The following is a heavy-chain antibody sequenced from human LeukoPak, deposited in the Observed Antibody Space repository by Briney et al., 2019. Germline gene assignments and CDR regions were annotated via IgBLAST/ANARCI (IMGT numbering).Heavy chain of an antibody. CDR3: ARDLKSGYDDDAVDI. V-gene: IGHV3-30*04. J-gene: IGHJ3*02. CDR1: GFTFSSYA. CDR2: ISYDGSNK. Sequence: RRSLRLSCAASGFTFSSYAMHWVRQAPGKGLEWVAVISYDGSNKYYADSVRGRFTISRDNSKNTLYLQMNSLRAEDTAVYYCARDLKSGYDDDAVDIWGQGTMVTVSS. D-gene: IGHD5-12*01.